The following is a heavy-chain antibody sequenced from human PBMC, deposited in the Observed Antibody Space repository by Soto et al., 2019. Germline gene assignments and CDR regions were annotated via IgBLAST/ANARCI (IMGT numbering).Heavy chain of an antibody. Sequence: QVQLVQSGAEVKKPGASVKVSCKASGYALTSSGITWVRQAPGQGLEWMGWISDYNGNIDYAEKFQTRVALTTDTSTGTAFMELRDLRSDDTAVYYCARRSTDTAFWYFDLWGRGTLVTVSS. J-gene: IGHJ2*01. CDR2: ISDYNGNI. V-gene: IGHV1-18*04. D-gene: IGHD3-3*02. CDR3: ARRSTDTAFWYFDL. CDR1: GYALTSSG.